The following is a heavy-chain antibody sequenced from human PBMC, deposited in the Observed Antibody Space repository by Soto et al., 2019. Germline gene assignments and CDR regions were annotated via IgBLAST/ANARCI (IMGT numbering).Heavy chain of an antibody. D-gene: IGHD1-26*01. CDR1: GGSISSGGYY. CDR2: IYYSGST. V-gene: IGHV4-31*03. Sequence: QVQLQESGPGLVKPSQTLSLTCTVSGGSISSGGYYWSWIRQHPGKGLEWIGYIYYSGSTYNNPSLKIRVSISVDTSKNQFSLKLSSVTAADTAVYYCARMYSGSFPDYWGQGTLVIVSS. CDR3: ARMYSGSFPDY. J-gene: IGHJ4*02.